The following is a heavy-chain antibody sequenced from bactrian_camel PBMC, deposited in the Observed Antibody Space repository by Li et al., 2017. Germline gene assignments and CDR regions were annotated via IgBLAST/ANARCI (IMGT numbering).Heavy chain of an antibody. CDR1: GFDYSRTC. D-gene: IGHD3*01. CDR3: AADSPTARADVRTLYAMY. Sequence: QLVESGGGSVQAGGSLKLACTGSGFDYSRTCTGWFRQTVGKEREGVGDIDSAGSTVYADSVNGRFIISEGHAKDIVYLQMNNLKPEDTAVYYCAADSPTARADVRTLYAMYLGQGTQVTVS. J-gene: IGHJ4*01. CDR2: IDSAGST. V-gene: IGHV3S53*01.